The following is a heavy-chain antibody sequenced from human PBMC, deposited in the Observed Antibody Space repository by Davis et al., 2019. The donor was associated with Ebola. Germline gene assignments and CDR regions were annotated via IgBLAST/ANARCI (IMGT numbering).Heavy chain of an antibody. CDR2: IYTGDSDT. Sequence: GESLKISRQASGYTFTSYWIDWVRQMPGKGLEWMGLIYTGDSDTRYSPSFRGQVTISADKSIRTAYLQWSSLKASDTAIYFCATLRRTITGMDDGFDIWGQGTKVTVSS. J-gene: IGHJ3*02. CDR3: ATLRRTITGMDDGFDI. D-gene: IGHD1-20*01. V-gene: IGHV5-51*01. CDR1: GYTFTSYW.